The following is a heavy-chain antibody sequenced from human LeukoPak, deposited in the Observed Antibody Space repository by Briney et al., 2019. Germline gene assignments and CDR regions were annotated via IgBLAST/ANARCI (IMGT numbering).Heavy chain of an antibody. Sequence: PSETLSLTCAVYGWSFSGYYRGWIRQPPGKGLEWIGEINHSGGTNYNPSLKSRVTRSVDTSKTQFSLKLSSVTAADTAVYCCARRIYSRSSEGDYWGQGTVVTVSS. J-gene: IGHJ4*02. CDR2: INHSGGT. D-gene: IGHD6-6*01. CDR3: ARRIYSRSSEGDY. CDR1: GWSFSGYY. V-gene: IGHV4-34*01.